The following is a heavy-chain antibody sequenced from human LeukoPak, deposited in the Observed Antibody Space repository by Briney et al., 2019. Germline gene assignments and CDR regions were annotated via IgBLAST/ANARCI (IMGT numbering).Heavy chain of an antibody. CDR3: AKAAMIVVASWFDP. J-gene: IGHJ5*02. V-gene: IGHV3-9*01. Sequence: GGSLRLSCAASGFTFDDYAMHWVRHAPGKGLEWVSGISWNSGSIGYADSVKGRFTISRDNAKNSLYLQMNSLRAEDTALYYCAKAAMIVVASWFDPWGQGTLVTVSS. CDR1: GFTFDDYA. CDR2: ISWNSGSI. D-gene: IGHD3-22*01.